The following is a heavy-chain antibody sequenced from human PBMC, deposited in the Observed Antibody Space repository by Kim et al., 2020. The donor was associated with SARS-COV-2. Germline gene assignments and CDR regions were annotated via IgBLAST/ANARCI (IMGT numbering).Heavy chain of an antibody. D-gene: IGHD2-2*02. J-gene: IGHJ4*02. Sequence: NPTLTSRVTQSVDTSKNQFSRKLSSVTAADTAVYYCARQSCSSTSCYSFDYWGQGTLVTVSS. V-gene: IGHV4-59*08. CDR3: ARQSCSSTSCYSFDY.